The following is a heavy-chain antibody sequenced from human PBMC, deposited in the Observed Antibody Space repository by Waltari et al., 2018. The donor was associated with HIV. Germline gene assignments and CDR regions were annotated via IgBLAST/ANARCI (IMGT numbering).Heavy chain of an antibody. V-gene: IGHV3-23*01. CDR3: AKSRGYFDY. J-gene: IGHJ4*02. CDR1: GFPFGSYD. D-gene: IGHD3-16*01. Sequence: EVQLLESGGGLVQPGGSMRLSCAASGFPFGSYDMSWVRQAPGKGLEWVSAISGSGGSTYYADSVKGRFTISRDNSKNTLYLQMNSLRAEDTAVYYCAKSRGYFDYWGQGTLVTVSS. CDR2: ISGSGGST.